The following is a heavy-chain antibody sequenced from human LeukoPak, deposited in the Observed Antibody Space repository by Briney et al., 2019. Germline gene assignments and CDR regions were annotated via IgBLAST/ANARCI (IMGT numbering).Heavy chain of an antibody. J-gene: IGHJ4*02. CDR1: GFTFSTYA. V-gene: IGHV3-30-3*01. D-gene: IGHD4-17*01. CDR3: ARDRGDYGDHTLDY. CDR2: ISYDGSDK. Sequence: PGGSLRLSCAASGFTFSTYALHWVRQAPGKGLEWVAVISYDGSDKYYADSVKGRFTISRDNSKNTLYLQMNSLRGEDTAVYYCARDRGDYGDHTLDYWGRGTLVTVSA.